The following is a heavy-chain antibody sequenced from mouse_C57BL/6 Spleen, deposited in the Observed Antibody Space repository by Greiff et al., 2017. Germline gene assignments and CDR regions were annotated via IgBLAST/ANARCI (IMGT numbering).Heavy chain of an antibody. CDR3: ARQGLGIRGLAY. Sequence: QVQLQQPGAELVRPGSSVKLSCKASGYTFTSYWMHWVKQRPIQGLEWIGNIDPSDSETHYNQKFKDKATLTVDKSSSTAYMQLSSLTSEDSAVYYCARQGLGIRGLAYWGQGTLVTVSA. CDR2: IDPSDSET. J-gene: IGHJ3*01. D-gene: IGHD5-2*01. CDR1: GYTFTSYW. V-gene: IGHV1-52*01.